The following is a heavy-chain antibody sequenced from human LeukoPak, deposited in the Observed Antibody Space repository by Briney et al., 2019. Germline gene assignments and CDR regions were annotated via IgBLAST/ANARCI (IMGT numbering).Heavy chain of an antibody. J-gene: IGHJ4*02. CDR3: AREDGSSWYYFDS. CDR1: GGSISTYY. CDR2: IYYSGST. Sequence: SETLSLTCTVSGGSISTYYWNWIRQPPGKGLERIGYIYYSGSTNYNPSLKSRVTISVDTSKNQFSLKLSSVTAADTAVYYCAREDGSSWYYFDSWGQGTLVTVSP. V-gene: IGHV4-59*01. D-gene: IGHD6-13*01.